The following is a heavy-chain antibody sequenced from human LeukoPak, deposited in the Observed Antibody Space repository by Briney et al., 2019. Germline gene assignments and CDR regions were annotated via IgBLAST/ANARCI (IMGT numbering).Heavy chain of an antibody. D-gene: IGHD3-22*01. V-gene: IGHV3-30*04. CDR1: GFTFSSYA. Sequence: PGGSLRLSCAASGFTFSSYAMHWVRQAPGKGLEWVAVISYDGSNKYYADSVKGRFTISRDNSKNTLYLQMNSLRAEDTAVYYCAKGGSGYYVFDYWGQGTLVTVSS. CDR3: AKGGSGYYVFDY. CDR2: ISYDGSNK. J-gene: IGHJ4*02.